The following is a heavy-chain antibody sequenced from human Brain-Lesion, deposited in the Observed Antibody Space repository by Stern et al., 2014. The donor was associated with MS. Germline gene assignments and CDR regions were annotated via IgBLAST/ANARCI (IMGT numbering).Heavy chain of an antibody. J-gene: IGHJ4*02. CDR1: GGSISSSTYY. CDR3: ARHDSVPRPSQLYSARDRGPGYFDY. Sequence: QVQLQESGPGLVKPSETLSLTCTVSGGSISSSTYYWAWIRQPPGKGLEWIGNIYYSGFTYYNPSLKSRVTIFLDMSKNQFSLKLSSVTAADTAIYYCARHDSVPRPSQLYSARDRGPGYFDYWGQGTLVTVSS. D-gene: IGHD1-26*01. V-gene: IGHV4-39*01. CDR2: IYYSGFT.